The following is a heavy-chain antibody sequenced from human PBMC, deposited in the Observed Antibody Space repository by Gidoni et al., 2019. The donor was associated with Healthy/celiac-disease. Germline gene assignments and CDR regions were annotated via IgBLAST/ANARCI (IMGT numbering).Heavy chain of an antibody. CDR1: GGTISSSSYY. Sequence: QLQLQESGPGLVKPSETLSLTCTVSGGTISSSSYYWGWIRQPPGKGLELIGSIYYSGSTYYNPSLQSRVTISVDTSKTQFSLKLSSVTAADTAVYYCANSGIAAAGVDYWGQGTLVTVSS. V-gene: IGHV4-39*01. D-gene: IGHD6-13*01. CDR2: IYYSGST. CDR3: ANSGIAAAGVDY. J-gene: IGHJ4*02.